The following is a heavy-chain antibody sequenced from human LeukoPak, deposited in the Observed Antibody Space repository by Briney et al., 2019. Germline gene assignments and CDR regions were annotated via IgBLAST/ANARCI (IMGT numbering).Heavy chain of an antibody. CDR3: ARGRSGSSGGWPKRYYFDY. J-gene: IGHJ4*02. V-gene: IGHV4-34*01. CDR1: GGSFSGYY. D-gene: IGHD6-19*01. Sequence: SETLSLTCAVYGGSFSGYYWTWIRQPPGKGLEWIGEINHSGSTNYNPSLKSRVTISADTSRNHFSLNLSSVTAADTAVYYCARGRSGSSGGWPKRYYFDYWGQGTLVTVSS. CDR2: INHSGST.